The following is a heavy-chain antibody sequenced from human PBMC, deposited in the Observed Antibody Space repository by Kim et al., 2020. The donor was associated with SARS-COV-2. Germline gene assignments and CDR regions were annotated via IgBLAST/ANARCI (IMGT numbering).Heavy chain of an antibody. CDR1: GYTFTRNA. CDR3: AREISGWEHYLDY. V-gene: IGHV1-3*04. D-gene: IGHD6-19*01. J-gene: IGHJ4*02. CDR2: INTGNGNT. Sequence: ASVKVSCKASGYTFTRNAIHWVRQAPGQRLEWMGWINTGNGNTKYSQNFQGRVTITRDTSASTAYMEVSSLRSEDTSVYYCAREISGWEHYLDYWGQGTLVTVSS.